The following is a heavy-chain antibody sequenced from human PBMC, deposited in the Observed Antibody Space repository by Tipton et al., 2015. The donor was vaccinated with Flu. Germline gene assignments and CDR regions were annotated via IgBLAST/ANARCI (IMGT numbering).Heavy chain of an antibody. CDR1: GGSISSSSYN. V-gene: IGHV4-39*07. J-gene: IGHJ4*02. CDR3: ARGANGISSLPFDN. CDR2: IYYRGT. Sequence: TLSLTCTDSGGSISSSSYNWGWIRQPPGKGLEWIGSIYYRGTNSNPSLKSRVTISIDTSKNQFFLRLNSVAAADTAVYYCARGANGISSLPFDNWGPGTLATVSS. D-gene: IGHD6-6*01.